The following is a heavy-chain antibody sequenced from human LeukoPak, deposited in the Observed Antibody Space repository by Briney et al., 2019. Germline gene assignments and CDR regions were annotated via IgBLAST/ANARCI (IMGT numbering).Heavy chain of an antibody. CDR3: ARLGLTIFGVVTIFDY. CDR1: GYSISSGYY. CDR2: IYHSGST. V-gene: IGHV4-38-2*02. D-gene: IGHD3-3*01. J-gene: IGHJ4*02. Sequence: SETLSLTCTVSGYSISSGYYWGWIRQPPGQGLEWIGNIYHSGSTYYNPSLKSRVTISVDTSKDQFSLKLSSVTAADTAVYYCARLGLTIFGVVTIFDYWGQGTLVTVSS.